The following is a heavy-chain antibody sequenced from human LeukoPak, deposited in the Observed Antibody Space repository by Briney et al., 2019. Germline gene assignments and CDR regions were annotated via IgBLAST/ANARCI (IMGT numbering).Heavy chain of an antibody. J-gene: IGHJ5*02. CDR3: ARDWYFDRSGYYYSTP. D-gene: IGHD3-22*01. CDR1: GFTVSSNY. Sequence: GGSLRLSCAASGFTVSSNYMSWARQAPGKGLEWVSVIYSGGSTYYADSVKGRFTISRDNSKNTLYLQMNSLRAEDTAVYYCARDWYFDRSGYYYSTPWGQGTLVTVSS. CDR2: IYSGGST. V-gene: IGHV3-66*01.